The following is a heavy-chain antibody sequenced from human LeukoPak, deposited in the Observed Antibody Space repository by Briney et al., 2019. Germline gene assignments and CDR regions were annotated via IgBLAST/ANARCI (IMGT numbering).Heavy chain of an antibody. Sequence: ASVKVSCKASGGTFSSYAISWVRQAPGQGLEWMGRIIPILGIANYAQKFQGRVTITADKSTSTAYMELSSLRSEDTAVYCCASGSYRYNWFDPWGQGTLVTVSS. CDR3: ASGSYRYNWFDP. V-gene: IGHV1-69*04. J-gene: IGHJ5*02. CDR2: IIPILGIA. D-gene: IGHD1-26*01. CDR1: GGTFSSYA.